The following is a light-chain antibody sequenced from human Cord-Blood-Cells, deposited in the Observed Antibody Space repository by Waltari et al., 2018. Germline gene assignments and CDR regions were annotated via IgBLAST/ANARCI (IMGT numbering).Light chain of an antibody. CDR1: QDISNY. V-gene: IGKV1-33*01. CDR3: QQYDNLPYT. CDR2: DAS. Sequence: DIQMTQSPSSLSASVGDRVTITCQASQDISNYLNWYQQKPGKVPKLLIYDASNLETGVPSRFSGSGSGTDFTFTINSLQPEDIATYYCQQYDNLPYTFGQGTKLEIK. J-gene: IGKJ2*01.